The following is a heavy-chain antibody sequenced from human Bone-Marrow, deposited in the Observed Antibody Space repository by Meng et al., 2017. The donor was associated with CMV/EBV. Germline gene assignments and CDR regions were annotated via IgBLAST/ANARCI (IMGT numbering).Heavy chain of an antibody. CDR1: GFTFSSYG. CDR2: IRYDGSNK. Sequence: GESLKISCAASGFTFSSYGMHWVRQAPGKGLEWVAFIRYDGSNKYYADSVKGRFTISRDNSKNTLYLQMNSLRAEDPAVYYCAKDLGYYDFWSGYYPYYYYGMDVWGQGTTVTVSS. J-gene: IGHJ6*02. D-gene: IGHD3-3*01. CDR3: AKDLGYYDFWSGYYPYYYYGMDV. V-gene: IGHV3-30*02.